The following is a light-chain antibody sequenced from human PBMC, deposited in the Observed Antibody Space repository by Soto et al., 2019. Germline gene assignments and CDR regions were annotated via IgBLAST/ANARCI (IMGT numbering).Light chain of an antibody. CDR1: QSVSSTY. V-gene: IGKV3-20*01. CDR2: AAS. J-gene: IGKJ1*01. Sequence: EIVLTQPPGPLSLSPGERATLSCRASQSVSSTYLAWYQQKPGQAPRLLIYAASTGATGIPDRFSGSGSGTDFTLTIGRLDPEDFAVYYCQQYYSTPRTFGQGTKVDIK. CDR3: QQYYSTPRT.